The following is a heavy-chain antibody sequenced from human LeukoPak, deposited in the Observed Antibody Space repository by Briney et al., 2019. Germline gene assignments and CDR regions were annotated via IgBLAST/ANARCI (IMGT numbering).Heavy chain of an antibody. J-gene: IGHJ1*01. CDR3: ARVGFYDFWSGYPEYFQH. D-gene: IGHD3-3*01. CDR2: IYTSGST. Sequence: PSETLSLTCTVSGNSISSGDYYWSWIRQPAGKGLEWIGRIYTSGSTNYNPSLKSRVTISGDTSKNQFSLKLSSVTAADTAVYYCARVGFYDFWSGYPEYFQHWGQGTLVTVSS. CDR1: GNSISSGDYY. V-gene: IGHV4-61*02.